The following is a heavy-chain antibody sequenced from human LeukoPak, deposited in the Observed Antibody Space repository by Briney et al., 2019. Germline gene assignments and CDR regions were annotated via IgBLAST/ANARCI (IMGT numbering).Heavy chain of an antibody. CDR1: GFTFSSYS. D-gene: IGHD3-22*01. Sequence: PGGSLRLSCAASGFTFSSYSMNWVRQAPGKGLEWVSSISSSSSYIYYADSVKGRFTISRDSAKNSLYLQMNSLRAEDTAVYYCARGGNYDSSGYDGYWGQGTLVTVSS. CDR2: ISSSSSYI. CDR3: ARGGNYDSSGYDGY. J-gene: IGHJ4*02. V-gene: IGHV3-21*01.